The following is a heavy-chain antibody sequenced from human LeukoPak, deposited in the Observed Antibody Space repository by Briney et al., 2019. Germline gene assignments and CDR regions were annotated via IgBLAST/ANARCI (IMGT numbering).Heavy chain of an antibody. D-gene: IGHD2-8*01. V-gene: IGHV1-2*02. CDR1: GYTFTCYY. CDR3: ARVHCTNGVCYLFDY. J-gene: IGHJ4*02. CDR2: INPNSGGT. Sequence: GASVKVSCKASGYTFTCYYMHWVRQAPGQGLEWMGWINPNSGGTNYARKFQGRVTMTRDTSISTAYMELSRLRSDDTAVYYCARVHCTNGVCYLFDYWGQGTLVTVSS.